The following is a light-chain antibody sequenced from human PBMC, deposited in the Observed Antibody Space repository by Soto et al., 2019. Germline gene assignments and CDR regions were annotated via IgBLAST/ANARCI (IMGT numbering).Light chain of an antibody. CDR3: QTWGTGIWV. Sequence: QSVLTQSPSASASLGASVTLTCTLSRGHSTYAIAWHQQQPEKGPRYLMKLNSDGSHSKGDGIPDRFSGSSSGAERYLTISSLQSEDEADYYCQTWGTGIWVFGGGTKVTVL. CDR1: RGHSTYA. J-gene: IGLJ3*02. V-gene: IGLV4-69*01. CDR2: LNSDGSH.